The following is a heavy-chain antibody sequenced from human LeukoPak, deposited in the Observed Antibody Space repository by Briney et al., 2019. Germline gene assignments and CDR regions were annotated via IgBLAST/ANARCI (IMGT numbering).Heavy chain of an antibody. CDR3: VTTKQARRYFDY. D-gene: IGHD1-1*01. CDR2: ISGSGRNT. V-gene: IGHV3-23*01. J-gene: IGHJ4*02. Sequence: PGGSLRLSCVGSGFTFSNNPLSWVRLAPGKGREWVSAISGSGRNTYHADSVTGRLTISRDNSKNTLFLQMPDLRADDTAVYYCVTTKQARRYFDYWGQGTLVTVSS. CDR1: GFTFSNNP.